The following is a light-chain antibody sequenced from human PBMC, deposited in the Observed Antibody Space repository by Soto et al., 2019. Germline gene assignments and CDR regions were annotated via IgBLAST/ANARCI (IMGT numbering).Light chain of an antibody. CDR3: GTWDSSLSAVV. V-gene: IGLV1-51*01. Sequence: QSVLTQPPSVSAAPGQTVTISCSGSSSNIGNNYVSWYRQLPGTAPKLLIYDNNERPSGIPDRFSGSRSGTSATLGITGLQTGDEADYYCGTWDSSLSAVVFGGGTKLTVL. CDR2: DNN. J-gene: IGLJ2*01. CDR1: SSNIGNNY.